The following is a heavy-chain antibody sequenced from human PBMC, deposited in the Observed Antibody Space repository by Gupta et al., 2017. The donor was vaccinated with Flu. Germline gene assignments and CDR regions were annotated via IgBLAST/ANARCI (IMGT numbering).Heavy chain of an antibody. D-gene: IGHD3-16*02. V-gene: IGHV1-18*01. CDR1: GYTFTSYG. CDR3: ASQNISWGYDYVWGSYRPSAPFDY. Sequence: QVQLVQSGAEVKKPGASVKVSCKASGYTFTSYGISWVRQAPGQGLEWMGWISAYNGNTNYAQKLQGRVTMTTDTSTSTAYMELRSLRSDDTAVYYCASQNISWGYDYVWGSYRPSAPFDYWGQGTLVTVSS. CDR2: ISAYNGNT. J-gene: IGHJ4*02.